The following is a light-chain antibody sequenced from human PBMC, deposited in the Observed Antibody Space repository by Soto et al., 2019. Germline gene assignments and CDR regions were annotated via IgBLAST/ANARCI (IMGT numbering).Light chain of an antibody. CDR2: DAS. Sequence: EIVMTQSPGTLSVSPGERATLSCRASQSVTYKVAWYQQKPGQAPRLLLSDASTRATGVPARFSGSGSGTEFTLTVSSLQSEDSAVYYCQRYSTWFWTFGKGTKVELK. V-gene: IGKV3-15*01. CDR3: QRYSTWFWT. J-gene: IGKJ1*01. CDR1: QSVTYK.